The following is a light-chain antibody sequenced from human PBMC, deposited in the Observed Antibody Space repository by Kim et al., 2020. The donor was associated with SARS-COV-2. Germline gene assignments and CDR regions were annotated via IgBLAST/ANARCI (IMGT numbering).Light chain of an antibody. J-gene: IGKJ3*01. CDR3: QQRSNWHPIT. CDR1: QSLGSY. Sequence: SAAERATLSCRAKQSLGSYLAWYRQRSGQAPRLLIYDAYKRATGIPARFSGSGSGTDFTLTISSLEPEDFAVYDCQQRSNWHPITFGPGTKVDIK. CDR2: DAY. V-gene: IGKV3-11*01.